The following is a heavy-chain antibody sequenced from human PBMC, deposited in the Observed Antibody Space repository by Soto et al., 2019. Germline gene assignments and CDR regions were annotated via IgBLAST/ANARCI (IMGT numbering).Heavy chain of an antibody. J-gene: IGHJ6*02. CDR1: GYPFTSYD. Sequence: SVKVSCTASGYPFTSYDSNWVRQATGQGLEWMGWMNPNSGNTGYAQKFQGRVTMTRNTSISTAYMELSSLRSEDTAVYYCASWNDFWSGSVYGMDVWGQGTTVTVSS. V-gene: IGHV1-8*01. CDR2: MNPNSGNT. CDR3: ASWNDFWSGSVYGMDV. D-gene: IGHD3-3*01.